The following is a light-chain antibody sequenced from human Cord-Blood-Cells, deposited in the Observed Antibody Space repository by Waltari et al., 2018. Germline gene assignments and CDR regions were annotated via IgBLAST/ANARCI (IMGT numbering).Light chain of an antibody. J-gene: IGLJ2*01. CDR2: EVS. Sequence: QSTLTQPPSASGSPGQSVTISCTGTSSDVGGYNYVSWYQPHPGNAPKLMIYEVSKRPSGVPDRFSGSKSGNTASLTVSGLQAEDEADYYCSSYAGSNNFVVFGGGTKLTVL. V-gene: IGLV2-8*01. CDR1: SSDVGGYNY. CDR3: SSYAGSNNFVV.